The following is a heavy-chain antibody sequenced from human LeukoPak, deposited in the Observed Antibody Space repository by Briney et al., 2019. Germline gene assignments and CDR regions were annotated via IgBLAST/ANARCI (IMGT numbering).Heavy chain of an antibody. Sequence: GGSLRLSCAASGFTFSSYSMNWVRQAPGKGLEWVSSISSSSSYIYHADSVKGRFTISRDNAKNSLYLQMNSLRAEDTAVYYCARDVQWLVLDYFDYWGQGTLVTVSS. CDR3: ARDVQWLVLDYFDY. V-gene: IGHV3-21*01. D-gene: IGHD6-19*01. CDR1: GFTFSSYS. CDR2: ISSSSSYI. J-gene: IGHJ4*02.